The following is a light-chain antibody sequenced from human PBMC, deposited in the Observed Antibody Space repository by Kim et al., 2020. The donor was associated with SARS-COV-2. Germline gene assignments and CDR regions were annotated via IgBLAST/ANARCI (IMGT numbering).Light chain of an antibody. V-gene: IGLV3-19*01. CDR2: GKN. Sequence: ALGQTVRITCKGDSLRSYYASWYQQQPGQAPVLVIYGKNNRPSGIPDRFSGSSSGNTASLTITGAQAEDEADYYCNSRDSSGNHVVFGGGTQLTVL. CDR3: NSRDSSGNHVV. CDR1: SLRSYY. J-gene: IGLJ2*01.